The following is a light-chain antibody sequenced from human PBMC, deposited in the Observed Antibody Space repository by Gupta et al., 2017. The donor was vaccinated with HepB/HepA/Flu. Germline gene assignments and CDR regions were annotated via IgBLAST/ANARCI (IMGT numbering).Light chain of an antibody. CDR2: GAS. CDR1: QRVSSTY. V-gene: IGKV3-20*01. CDR3: QQYGSSPL. J-gene: IGKJ4*01. Sequence: EIGLTRSPGPLSLSPGERATHSCRASQRVSSTYIAWYQQKPGQAPRLFIYGASRRATDVPDRFSGSGSGTDFALTISRLEPEDFAVYYCQQYGSSPLFGEGTKVEIK.